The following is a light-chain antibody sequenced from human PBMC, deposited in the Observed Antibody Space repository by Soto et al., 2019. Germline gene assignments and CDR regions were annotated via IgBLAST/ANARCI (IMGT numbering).Light chain of an antibody. V-gene: IGKV1-5*01. Sequence: DIEMTQSPSTLSASVGDRVTITCRASQSISSWLAWYQQKPGKAPKGLIFDASTLESGGLPKLSGGRSGTEYTLTISSLQPADFVAYYCQHYYGYSYTFGLGTKVEIK. CDR2: DAS. J-gene: IGKJ2*01. CDR3: QHYYGYSYT. CDR1: QSISSW.